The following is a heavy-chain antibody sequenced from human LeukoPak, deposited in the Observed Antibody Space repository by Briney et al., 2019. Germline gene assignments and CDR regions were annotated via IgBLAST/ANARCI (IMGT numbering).Heavy chain of an antibody. D-gene: IGHD1-26*01. J-gene: IGHJ4*02. Sequence: GGSLRLSCAASGFTFSSYWMSWVGQAPGKGLDWVANIKQDGSEKYYVDSVKGRFTISRDNAKNSLYLQMNSLRAEDTAVYYCARDLEGATSFDYWGQGTLVTVSS. CDR2: IKQDGSEK. V-gene: IGHV3-7*01. CDR3: ARDLEGATSFDY. CDR1: GFTFSSYW.